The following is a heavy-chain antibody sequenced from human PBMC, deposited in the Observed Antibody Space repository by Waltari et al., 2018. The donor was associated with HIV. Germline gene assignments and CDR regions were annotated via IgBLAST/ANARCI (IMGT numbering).Heavy chain of an antibody. D-gene: IGHD2-2*02. J-gene: IGHJ4*02. Sequence: QVQLVQSGAEVKKPGASVKVSCKASGYTFTSYAMHWVRQAPGQRLEWMGWINAGNGNTKYSQKFQGRVTITRDTSASTAYMELSSLRSEDTAVYYCARDRLGYCSSTSCYTCDYWGQGTLVTVSS. CDR2: INAGNGNT. CDR1: GYTFTSYA. V-gene: IGHV1-3*01. CDR3: ARDRLGYCSSTSCYTCDY.